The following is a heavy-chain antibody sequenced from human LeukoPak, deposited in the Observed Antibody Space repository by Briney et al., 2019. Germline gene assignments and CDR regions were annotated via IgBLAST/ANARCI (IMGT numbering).Heavy chain of an antibody. CDR3: ARGRRELLLLFDY. V-gene: IGHV1-24*01. CDR2: FDPEDGET. Sequence: ASVKVSCKVSGYTLTELSMHWVRQAPGKGLEWMGGFDPEDGETIYAQKFQGRVTMTRNTSISTAYMELSSLRSEDTAVYYCARGRRELLLLFDYWGQGTLVTVSS. CDR1: GYTLTELS. J-gene: IGHJ4*02. D-gene: IGHD1-26*01.